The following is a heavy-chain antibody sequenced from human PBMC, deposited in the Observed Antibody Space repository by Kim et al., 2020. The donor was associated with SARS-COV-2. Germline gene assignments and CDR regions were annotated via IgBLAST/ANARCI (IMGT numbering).Heavy chain of an antibody. J-gene: IGHJ4*02. CDR3: IATYYYDSSGYYLGDY. CDR1: GFTFSNAW. Sequence: GGSLRLSCAASGFTFSNAWMSWVRQAPGKGLEWVGRIKSKTDGGTTDYAAPVKGRFTISRDDSKNTLYLQMNSLKTEDTAVYYCIATYYYDSSGYYLGDYWGQGTLVTVSS. D-gene: IGHD3-22*01. CDR2: IKSKTDGGTT. V-gene: IGHV3-15*01.